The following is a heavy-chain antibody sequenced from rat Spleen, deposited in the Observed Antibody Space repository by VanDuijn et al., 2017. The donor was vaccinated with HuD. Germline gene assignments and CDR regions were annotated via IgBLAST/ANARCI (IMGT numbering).Heavy chain of an antibody. J-gene: IGHJ2*01. CDR2: IRSDGSGS. CDR3: TREDY. V-gene: IGHV5-29*01. Sequence: EVQLVESGGGLVQPGRSLKLSCAASGFTFSNFDMAWVRQAPTKGLEWVATIRSDGSGSYYRDSVKGRFTISRDNAKSTLYLEMDSLRSDDTATYYCTREDYWGQGVMVTVSS. CDR1: GFTFSNFD.